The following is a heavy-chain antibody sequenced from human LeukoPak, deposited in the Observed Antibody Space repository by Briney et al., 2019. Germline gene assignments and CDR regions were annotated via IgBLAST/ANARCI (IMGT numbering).Heavy chain of an antibody. D-gene: IGHD3-3*01. CDR1: GGSLSDYY. J-gene: IGHJ3*02. CDR2: IYTSGSA. V-gene: IGHV4-4*09. CDR3: ARHPPNDFWIGYGSFDI. Sequence: PSETLSLTCTVSGGSLSDYYWAWIRQPPGEGLEWIGYIYTSGSATYNPSLKSRVTISIDTTKSQFSLSLSSVTAADTAVYYCARHPPNDFWIGYGSFDIWGQGRMVTVSS.